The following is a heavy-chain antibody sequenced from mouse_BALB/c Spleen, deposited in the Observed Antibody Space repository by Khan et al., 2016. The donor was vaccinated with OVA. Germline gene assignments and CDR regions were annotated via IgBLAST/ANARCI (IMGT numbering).Heavy chain of an antibody. CDR3: ARGNYYGYYYDY. CDR2: INYRGVI. D-gene: IGHD1-1*01. J-gene: IGHJ2*01. Sequence: EAQPQVLGPRLEKPSQSLSPTSPVTAYSITSGYAWNSIRHFPGNKLAWMGYINYRGVISSAPSLKSQFSLTRDTCMSQFFLQLHALTTEDTANYYGARGNYYGYYYDYWGQGTTLTVSS. CDR1: AYSITSGYA. V-gene: IGHV3-2*02.